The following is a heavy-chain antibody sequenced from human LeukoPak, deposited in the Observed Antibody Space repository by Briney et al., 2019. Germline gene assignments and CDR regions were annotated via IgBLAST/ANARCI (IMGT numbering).Heavy chain of an antibody. D-gene: IGHD3-10*01. V-gene: IGHV3-23*01. Sequence: GRSLRLSCAFSGFTHSSYAISWVRQPPSKGLEGVSGIRGRGWNTYYADSVRGRLTLSRDNSQNTLYLQMSSLRAEDTAVYYCAKDRSHPVLLWFGELSFAAYWGQGNLVTVSS. CDR1: GFTHSSYA. CDR3: AKDRSHPVLLWFGELSFAAY. J-gene: IGHJ4*02. CDR2: IRGRGWNT.